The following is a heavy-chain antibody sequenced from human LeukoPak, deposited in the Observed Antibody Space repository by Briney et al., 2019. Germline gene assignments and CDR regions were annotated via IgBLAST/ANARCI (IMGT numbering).Heavy chain of an antibody. CDR2: IFYTGTT. Sequence: SETLSLTCTVSGVSFSSSRYYWGWIRRPPGKGLEWIGSIFYTGTTYYNPSLKSRVTISVDTSENQFSLKLSSVTAADTAVYYCARTWFGEPRVDYWGQGTLVTVSS. CDR3: ARTWFGEPRVDY. V-gene: IGHV4-39*07. J-gene: IGHJ4*02. CDR1: GVSFSSSRYY. D-gene: IGHD3-10*01.